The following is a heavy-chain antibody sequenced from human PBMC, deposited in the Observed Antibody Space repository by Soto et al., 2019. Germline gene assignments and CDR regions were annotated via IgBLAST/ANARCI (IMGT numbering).Heavy chain of an antibody. D-gene: IGHD3-10*01. Sequence: SETLSLTCTVSGGSISSSSYYWGWIRQPPGKGLEWIGSIYYSGSTYYNPSLKSRVTISVDTSKNQFSLQLSSVTAADTAVYYCAILPPAMVRGVNDDYWRQGTLVKVSS. J-gene: IGHJ4*02. CDR1: GGSISSSSYY. V-gene: IGHV4-39*01. CDR3: AILPPAMVRGVNDDY. CDR2: IYYSGST.